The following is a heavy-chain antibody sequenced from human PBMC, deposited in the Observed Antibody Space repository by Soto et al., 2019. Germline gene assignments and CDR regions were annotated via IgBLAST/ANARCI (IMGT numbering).Heavy chain of an antibody. CDR2: IYHSGST. V-gene: IGHV4-30-2*01. CDR1: GGSISSGGYS. J-gene: IGHJ4*02. CDR3: ARFASNVPYYFDY. D-gene: IGHD1-1*01. Sequence: SETLSLTCAVSGGSISSGGYSWSWIRQPPGKGLEWIGYIYHSGSTYYNPSLKSRVTISVDRSKNRFSLKLSSVTAADTAVYYCARFASNVPYYFDYWGQGTLVTVSS.